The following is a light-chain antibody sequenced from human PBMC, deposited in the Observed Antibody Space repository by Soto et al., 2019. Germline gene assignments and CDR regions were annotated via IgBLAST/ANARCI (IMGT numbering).Light chain of an antibody. CDR2: WAS. V-gene: IGKV4-1*01. CDR3: QQYYSPWT. J-gene: IGKJ1*01. Sequence: DIVMTQSPDSLAVSLGERATINCKSSQSVLYRSNSKNYLAWYQQKPGQPPKLLIYWASTRESGVPDRFSGSGSRTDFTLTISSLQAEDVAVYYCQQYYSPWTFGQGTKVEIK. CDR1: QSVLYRSNSKNY.